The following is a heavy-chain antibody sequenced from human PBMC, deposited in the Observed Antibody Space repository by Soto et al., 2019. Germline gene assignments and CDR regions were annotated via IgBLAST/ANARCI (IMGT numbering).Heavy chain of an antibody. CDR2: INHSGST. J-gene: IGHJ4*02. CDR3: ARGRASGYSYGYDFDY. V-gene: IGHV4-34*01. D-gene: IGHD5-18*01. CDR1: GGSFSGYY. Sequence: NPSETLSLTCAVYGGSFSGYYWSWIRQPPGKGLEWIGEINHSGSTNYNPSLKSRVTISVDTSKNQFSLKLSSVTAADTAVYYCARGRASGYSYGYDFDYWGQGTLVTVSS.